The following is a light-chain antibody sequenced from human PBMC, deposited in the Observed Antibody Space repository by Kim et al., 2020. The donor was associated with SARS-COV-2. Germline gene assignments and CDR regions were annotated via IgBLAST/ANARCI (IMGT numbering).Light chain of an antibody. Sequence: EKVTITCRASQSISKSLHWYQQKAEQSPRLLIKYASQSISGVPSRFSGSGSGTDFTLTINSLEAEDAATYYCHQSSNLPYTFGQGTKLEI. J-gene: IGKJ2*01. V-gene: IGKV6-21*02. CDR3: HQSSNLPYT. CDR1: QSISKS. CDR2: YAS.